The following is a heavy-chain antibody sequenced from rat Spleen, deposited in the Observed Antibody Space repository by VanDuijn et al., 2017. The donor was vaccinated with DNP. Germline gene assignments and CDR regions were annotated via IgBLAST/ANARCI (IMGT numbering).Heavy chain of an antibody. CDR3: ARLILRVWGAMDA. V-gene: IGHV5-31*01. CDR1: GFTFNNYW. Sequence: EVQLVESGGGLVQPGRSLKLSCVASGFTFNNYWMTWIRQVPGKGLAWVASITSSGGSTYYPDSVKGRFTVSRDNAKSTLYLQMDSLRSEDTATYYCARLILRVWGAMDAWGQGTSVTVSS. J-gene: IGHJ4*01. CDR2: ITSSGGST. D-gene: IGHD1-7*01.